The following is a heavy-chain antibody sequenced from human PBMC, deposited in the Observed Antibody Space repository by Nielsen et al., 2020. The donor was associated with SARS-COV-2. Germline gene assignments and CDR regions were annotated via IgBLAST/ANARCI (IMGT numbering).Heavy chain of an antibody. CDR2: ISGSGGTT. CDR1: GFSFTRFA. Sequence: GESLKISCAASGFSFTRFAMNWVRQAPGKGLEWVSGISGSGGTTYYADSVKGRFTISRDNTKNTLFLQMDSLRAEDTAVYYCARGGAVPALFYYYYIDVWGKGTKVTVSS. D-gene: IGHD1-26*01. V-gene: IGHV3-23*01. CDR3: ARGGAVPALFYYYYIDV. J-gene: IGHJ6*03.